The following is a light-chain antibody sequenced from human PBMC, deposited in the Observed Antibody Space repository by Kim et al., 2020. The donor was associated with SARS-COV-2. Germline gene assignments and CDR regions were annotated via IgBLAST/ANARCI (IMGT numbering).Light chain of an antibody. Sequence: YELTQPPSVSVSPGQTASITCSGDKLGDKYACWYQQKPGQSPVLVIYQDSKRPSGIPERFSGSNSGNTATMTISGTQAMDEADYYCQAWDSSTADVVFG. CDR2: QDS. CDR1: KLGDKY. J-gene: IGLJ2*01. CDR3: QAWDSSTADVV. V-gene: IGLV3-1*01.